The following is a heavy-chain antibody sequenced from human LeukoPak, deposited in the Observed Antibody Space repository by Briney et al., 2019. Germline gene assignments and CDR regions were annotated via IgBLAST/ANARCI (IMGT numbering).Heavy chain of an antibody. CDR1: GFTVSSNC. V-gene: IGHV3-53*01. D-gene: IGHD3-22*01. CDR3: ARDLGDYDSSGYSNDY. CDR2: IYSGGST. Sequence: GGSLRLSCAASGFTVSSNCMSWVRQAPGKGLEWVSVIYSGGSTYYADSVKGRFTISRDNSKNTLYLQMNSLRAEDTAVYYCARDLGDYDSSGYSNDYWGQGTLVTVSS. J-gene: IGHJ4*02.